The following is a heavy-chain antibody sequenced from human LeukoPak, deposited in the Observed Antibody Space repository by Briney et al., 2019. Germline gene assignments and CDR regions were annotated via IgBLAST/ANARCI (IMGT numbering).Heavy chain of an antibody. Sequence: GGSLRLSCAASGFTLTYYAMHWVRQAPGKGLEWVAVTSYDGNKKYYADSVKGRFTISRDSSKNTLYLQMSSLRAEDTAVYYCARSSYDYGGIEGPFDYWGQETLVTVSS. J-gene: IGHJ4*02. V-gene: IGHV3-30*15. D-gene: IGHD4-23*01. CDR2: TSYDGNKK. CDR1: GFTLTYYA. CDR3: ARSSYDYGGIEGPFDY.